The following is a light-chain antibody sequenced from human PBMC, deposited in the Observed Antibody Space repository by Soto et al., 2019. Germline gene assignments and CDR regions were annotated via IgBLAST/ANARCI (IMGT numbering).Light chain of an antibody. V-gene: IGLV1-40*01. J-gene: IGLJ1*01. Sequence: QSVLTQPPSVSGAPGQRVTISCTGSSSNIGAGYDVHWYQQLPGTAPKLLIYGNSNRPSGVPDRFSGSKSGTSASLAITGLHAEDEADYYCQSYDSRLSGDVFGPGTKVTVL. CDR1: SSNIGAGYD. CDR2: GNS. CDR3: QSYDSRLSGDV.